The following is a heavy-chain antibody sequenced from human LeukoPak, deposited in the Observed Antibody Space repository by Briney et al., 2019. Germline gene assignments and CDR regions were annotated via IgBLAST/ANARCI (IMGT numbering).Heavy chain of an antibody. CDR3: ARNYGHNSKYFDF. CDR1: GYTFSDYF. V-gene: IGHV1-2*02. Sequence: GASVTVSCKASGYTFSDYFMHWVRQAPGQGLEWMGWISPEGGDTHYAQRFQGRVTMTRGTTISTAYMELTSLSSDDTAVYYCARNYGHNSKYFDFWGQGTLVTVSS. D-gene: IGHD4-17*01. CDR2: ISPEGGDT. J-gene: IGHJ4*02.